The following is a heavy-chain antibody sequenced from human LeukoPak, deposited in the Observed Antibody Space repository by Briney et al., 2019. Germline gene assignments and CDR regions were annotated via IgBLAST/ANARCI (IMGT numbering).Heavy chain of an antibody. V-gene: IGHV4-59*01. D-gene: IGHD3-10*01. CDR1: GGSISSYY. CDR3: ARAVIWFGELDMGIHFDY. Sequence: SETLSLTCTVSGGSISSYYWSWIRQPPGKGLEGIGYIYYSGSTNYNPSLKSRVTISVDTSKNQFSLKLSSVTAADTAVYYCARAVIWFGELDMGIHFDYWGQGTLVTVSS. J-gene: IGHJ4*02. CDR2: IYYSGST.